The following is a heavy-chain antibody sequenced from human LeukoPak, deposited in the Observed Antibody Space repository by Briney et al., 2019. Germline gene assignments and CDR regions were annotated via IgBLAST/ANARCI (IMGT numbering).Heavy chain of an antibody. Sequence: SETLSLTCTVSGGSISSSSYYWGWIRQPPGKGLEWIGSIYYSGSTYYNPSLKSRVTISVDTSKNQFSLKLSSVTAADTAVYYCARGELWNDAFDIWGQGTMVTVSS. CDR1: GGSISSSSYY. V-gene: IGHV4-39*07. CDR3: ARGELWNDAFDI. J-gene: IGHJ3*02. D-gene: IGHD3-10*01. CDR2: IYYSGST.